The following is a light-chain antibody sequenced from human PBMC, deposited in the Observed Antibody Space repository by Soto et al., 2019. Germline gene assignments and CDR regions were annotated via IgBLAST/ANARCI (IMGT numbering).Light chain of an antibody. Sequence: ETVLTQSPGTLYFSPGERATLSCRASQSVSSNLAWYQQKPGQAPRLLIYGASTRATGIPARFSGSGSGTDFTLTISRLEPEDFAIYYCQQYNNWPPITFGQGTRLEIK. V-gene: IGKV3-15*01. CDR1: QSVSSN. CDR2: GAS. CDR3: QQYNNWPPIT. J-gene: IGKJ5*01.